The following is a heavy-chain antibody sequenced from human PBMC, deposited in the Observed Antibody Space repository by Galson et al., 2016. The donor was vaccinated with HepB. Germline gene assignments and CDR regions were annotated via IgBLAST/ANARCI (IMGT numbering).Heavy chain of an antibody. Sequence: SLRLSCAASGFTFTNAWMSWVRQAPGKGLEWVGRSRRKNNNYATAYAASVKGRFTISRDDSKNMAFLQMTSLKTEDTAVYYCIYGAESRDYWGQGTAVTVSA. CDR3: IYGAESRDY. J-gene: IGHJ4*02. CDR2: SRRKNNNYAT. D-gene: IGHD4/OR15-4a*01. CDR1: GFTFTNAW. V-gene: IGHV3-73*01.